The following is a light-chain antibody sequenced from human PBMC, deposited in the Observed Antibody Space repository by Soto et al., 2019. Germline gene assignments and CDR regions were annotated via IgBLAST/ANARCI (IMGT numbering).Light chain of an antibody. CDR1: SSDVGGYDY. CDR2: DVT. J-gene: IGLJ2*01. Sequence: QSVLTQPRSVSGSPGQSVTISCTGTSSDVGGYDYVSWYQQHPGKAPKLMIYDVTKRPSGVPDRFSGSKSGNTASLTISGLQAEDEAVYYCCSYAGSYTFVVFGGGTQLTAL. V-gene: IGLV2-11*01. CDR3: CSYAGSYTFVV.